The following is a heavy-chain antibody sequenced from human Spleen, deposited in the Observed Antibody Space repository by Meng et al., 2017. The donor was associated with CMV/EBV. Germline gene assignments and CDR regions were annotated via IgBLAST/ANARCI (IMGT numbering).Heavy chain of an antibody. V-gene: IGHV1-8*01. J-gene: IGHJ6*02. CDR2: MNPNSGNR. CDR1: GYTFTSYD. D-gene: IGHD2-8*02. Sequence: ASVKVSCKASGYTFTSYDINWVRQATGQGLEWMGWMNPNSGNRGYAQKVQGRVTMTNNTSTSTAYMELSSLRSENTAAYYCARGRPGYYGMDVWGQGTTVTVSS. CDR3: ARGRPGYYGMDV.